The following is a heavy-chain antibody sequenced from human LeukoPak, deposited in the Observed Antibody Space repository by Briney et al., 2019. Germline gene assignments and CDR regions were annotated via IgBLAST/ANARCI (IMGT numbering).Heavy chain of an antibody. CDR1: GFTFSSYS. V-gene: IGHV3-21*04. D-gene: IGHD3-10*01. CDR3: AKDTEHTMVREVFDY. CDR2: ISSSSSYI. Sequence: GGSLRLSCAASGFTFSSYSMNWVRQAPGKGLEWVSSISSSSSYIYYADSVKGRFTISRDNAKNSLYLQMNSLRAEDTALYYCAKDTEHTMVREVFDYWGQGTLVTVSS. J-gene: IGHJ4*02.